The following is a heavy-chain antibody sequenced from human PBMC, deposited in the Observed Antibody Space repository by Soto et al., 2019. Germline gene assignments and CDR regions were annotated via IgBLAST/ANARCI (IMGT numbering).Heavy chain of an antibody. J-gene: IGHJ4*02. D-gene: IGHD3-22*01. V-gene: IGHV3-30*18. CDR1: GFTFSSYG. Sequence: ESGGGVVQPGRSLRLSCAASGFTFSSYGMHWVRQAPGKGLEWVAVISYDGSNKYYADSVKGRFTISRDNSKNTVYLQMNSLRAEDTAVYYCAKSLYYYDSSGPPLIDYWGQGTLVTVSS. CDR3: AKSLYYYDSSGPPLIDY. CDR2: ISYDGSNK.